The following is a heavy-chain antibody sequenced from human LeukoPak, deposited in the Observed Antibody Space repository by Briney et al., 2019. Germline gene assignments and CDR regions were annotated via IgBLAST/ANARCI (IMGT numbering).Heavy chain of an antibody. D-gene: IGHD3-16*02. CDR3: ARLGLWVWGSYRYIKNFDY. V-gene: IGHV4-59*01. Sequence: KASETLPLTCSVFADSMNNYYWNWIRQPPGKGLEWIGFVHHSGTTNYNPSLKSRVTILIETSKNEFSLRLASVTTTDTAVYYCARLGLWVWGSYRYIKNFDYWGQGTLVTVSS. CDR2: VHHSGTT. J-gene: IGHJ4*02. CDR1: ADSMNNYY.